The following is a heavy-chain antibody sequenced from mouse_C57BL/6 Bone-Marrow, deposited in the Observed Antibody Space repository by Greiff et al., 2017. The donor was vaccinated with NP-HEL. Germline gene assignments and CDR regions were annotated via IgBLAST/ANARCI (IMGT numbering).Heavy chain of an antibody. V-gene: IGHV5-6*02. CDR2: ISSGGSYT. Sequence: EVKLVESGGDLVKPGGSLKLSCAASGFTFSSYGMSWVRQTPDKRLEWVATISSGGSYTYYPDSVKGRFTISRDNAKNTLYLQMSSLKSEDTAMYYCARQRTFYAMDYWGQGTSVTVSS. J-gene: IGHJ4*01. CDR1: GFTFSSYG. CDR3: ARQRTFYAMDY.